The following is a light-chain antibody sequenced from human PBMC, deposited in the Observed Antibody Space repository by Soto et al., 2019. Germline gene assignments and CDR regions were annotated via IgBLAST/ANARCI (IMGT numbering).Light chain of an antibody. J-gene: IGLJ1*01. CDR1: TSNVGNNY. Sequence: QSVLTQPHSVSAAPGQKVTISCSGSTSNVGNNYVSWYQQLPGTAPKLLIFENNKRPSGIPDRFSGSKSGTSATLGITGLQTGDAADYYCGTWDSSLSAFVFGAGTKLTVL. CDR3: GTWDSSLSAFV. V-gene: IGLV1-51*01. CDR2: ENN.